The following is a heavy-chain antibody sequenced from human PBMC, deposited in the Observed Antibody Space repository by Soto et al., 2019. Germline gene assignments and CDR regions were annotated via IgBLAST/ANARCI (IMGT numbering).Heavy chain of an antibody. CDR1: GGSINSGDYY. Sequence: SETLSLTCTVSGGSINSGDYYWIWIRQSPGKVLEWIGYIYYSGSTYYNPSLKSRSTISIDTSKNQFFLDVDSVTAADTAVYYCARLYTGYEAFDYWGQGTLVTVSS. CDR2: IYYSGST. CDR3: ARLYTGYEAFDY. V-gene: IGHV4-30-4*01. J-gene: IGHJ4*02. D-gene: IGHD5-12*01.